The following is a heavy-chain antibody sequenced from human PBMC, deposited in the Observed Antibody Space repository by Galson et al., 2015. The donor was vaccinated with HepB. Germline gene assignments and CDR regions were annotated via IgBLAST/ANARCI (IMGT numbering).Heavy chain of an antibody. CDR3: ARDYYGSGSYGGDYFDY. CDR2: ISSSSSTI. CDR1: GFTFSSYS. V-gene: IGHV3-48*01. J-gene: IGHJ4*02. Sequence: SLRLSCAASGFTFSSYSMNWVRQAPGKGLEWVSYISSSSSTIYYADSVKGRFTISRDNAKNSLYLKMNSLRAEDTAVYYCARDYYGSGSYGGDYFDYWGQGTLVTVSS. D-gene: IGHD3-10*01.